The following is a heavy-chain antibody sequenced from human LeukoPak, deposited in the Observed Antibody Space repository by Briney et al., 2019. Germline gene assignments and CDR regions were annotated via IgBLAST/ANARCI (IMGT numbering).Heavy chain of an antibody. CDR3: ASAATSYGSGSYVDY. Sequence: SVKVSCKASGGTFSSYAISWVRQDPGQGLEWMGGIIPIFGTANYAQKFQGRVTITADKSTSTAYMELSSLRSEDTAVYYCASAATSYGSGSYVDYWGQGTLVTVSS. CDR1: GGTFSSYA. J-gene: IGHJ4*02. V-gene: IGHV1-69*06. D-gene: IGHD3-10*01. CDR2: IIPIFGTA.